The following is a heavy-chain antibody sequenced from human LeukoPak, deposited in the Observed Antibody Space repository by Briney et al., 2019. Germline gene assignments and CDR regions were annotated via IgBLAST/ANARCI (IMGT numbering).Heavy chain of an antibody. D-gene: IGHD4-23*01. J-gene: IGHJ4*02. CDR2: IRCSSSYI. Sequence: GGSLRLSCAASGFTFSSYSMNWVRQAPGKGLEWVSSIRCSSSYIYYADSVKGRFTISRDNAKNSLYLQMNSLRAEDTAVYYCARDNKMHGGNQLAGYWGQGTLVTVSS. CDR3: ARDNKMHGGNQLAGY. CDR1: GFTFSSYS. V-gene: IGHV3-21*01.